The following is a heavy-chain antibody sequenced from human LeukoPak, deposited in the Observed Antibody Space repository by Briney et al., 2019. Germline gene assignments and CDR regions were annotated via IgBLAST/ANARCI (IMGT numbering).Heavy chain of an antibody. J-gene: IGHJ6*02. CDR1: GGSLSSYY. D-gene: IGHD4-23*01. CDR3: ARATIPDYGGPYYSGMDV. Sequence: KPSETLSLTCTVSGGSLSSYYWSWIRQPAGKALEWIGRIYTSGNTNYNPSLKSRVTMSVDTSKNQFSLKLSSVTAADTAVYYCARATIPDYGGPYYSGMDVWGQGTTVTVSS. CDR2: IYTSGNT. V-gene: IGHV4-4*07.